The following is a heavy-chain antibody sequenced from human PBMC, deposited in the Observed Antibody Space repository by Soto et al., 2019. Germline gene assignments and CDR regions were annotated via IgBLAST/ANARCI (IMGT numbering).Heavy chain of an antibody. D-gene: IGHD5-12*01. CDR2: IKQDGSEK. J-gene: IGHJ4*02. V-gene: IGHV3-7*04. Sequence: GGSMRLPWAAAGFTFSSYWMSRVRQAPGKGLEWVANIKQDGSEKYYVDSVKGRFTISRDNAKNSLYLQMNSLRAEDTAVYYCARDPYSGYDTTFDYWGQGTLVTVSS. CDR3: ARDPYSGYDTTFDY. CDR1: GFTFSSYW.